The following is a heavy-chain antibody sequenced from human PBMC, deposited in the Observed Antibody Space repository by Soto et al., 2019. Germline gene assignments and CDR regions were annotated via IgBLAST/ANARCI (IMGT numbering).Heavy chain of an antibody. CDR3: ASRTSGWYFDY. CDR2: ISGSGGST. CDR1: GFTITNWS. Sequence: LTRSYRYSGFTITNWSMNWVRQAPGKGLEWVSVISGSGGSTYYAGSVKGRFTISRDNSKNKLYLQMNSLRAEDTAVYYCASRTSGWYFDYWGQGP. V-gene: IGHV3-23*01. D-gene: IGHD6-19*01. J-gene: IGHJ4*02.